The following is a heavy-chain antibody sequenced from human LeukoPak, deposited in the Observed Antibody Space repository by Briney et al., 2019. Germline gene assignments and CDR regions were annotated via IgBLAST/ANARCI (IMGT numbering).Heavy chain of an antibody. D-gene: IGHD3-22*01. V-gene: IGHV4-59*01. CDR2: IYYSGST. Sequence: SETLSLTCTVSGGSISSYYWSWIRQPPGKGLEWIGYIYYSGSTNYNPSLKSRVTISVDTSKNQFSLKLSSVTAADTAVYYCARVRCYDSSGYYYWFDYWGQGTLVTVSS. CDR1: GGSISSYY. CDR3: ARVRCYDSSGYYYWFDY. J-gene: IGHJ4*02.